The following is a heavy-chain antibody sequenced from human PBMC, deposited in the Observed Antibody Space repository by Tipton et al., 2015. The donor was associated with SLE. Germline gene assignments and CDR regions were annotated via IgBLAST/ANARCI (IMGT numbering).Heavy chain of an antibody. D-gene: IGHD3-22*01. V-gene: IGHV4-59*01. CDR1: GGSFSGYY. CDR3: ARDIDSSDEGRAFDI. CDR2: IYYSGST. Sequence: TLSLTCAVYGGSFSGYYWSWIRQPPGKGLEWIGYIYYSGSTNYNPSLKSRVTISVDTSKNQVSLKLSSVTAADTAVYYCARDIDSSDEGRAFDIWGQGTMVTVSS. J-gene: IGHJ3*02.